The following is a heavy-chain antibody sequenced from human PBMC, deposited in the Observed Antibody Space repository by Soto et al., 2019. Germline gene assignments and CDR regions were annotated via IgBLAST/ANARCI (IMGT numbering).Heavy chain of an antibody. CDR1: GGSVNSSSYY. CDR2: IYRSGST. J-gene: IGHJ5*02. CDR3: ARATRFDLGENWYDP. D-gene: IGHD2-15*01. Sequence: PSETLSLTCTVSGGSVNSSSYYWSWIRQPPGKGLEWIGYIYRSGSTNYNPSLKSRVTISVDTSKNQFSLKLSSVTAADTAVYFCARATRFDLGENWYDPWGQGTLVTVSS. V-gene: IGHV4-61*01.